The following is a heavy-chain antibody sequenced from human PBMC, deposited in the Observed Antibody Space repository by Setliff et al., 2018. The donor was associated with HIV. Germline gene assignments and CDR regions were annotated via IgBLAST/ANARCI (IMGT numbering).Heavy chain of an antibody. J-gene: IGHJ6*03. CDR2: IYTSGST. Sequence: SETLSLTCTVSGGSISSGSYYWSWIRQPAGMGLEWIGRIYTSGSTNYNPSLKSRVTISVDTSKNQFSLKLRSVTAADTAVYYCARETYYYDNPQYYYYYMDVWGKGTTVTVSS. CDR1: GGSISSGSYY. D-gene: IGHD3-22*01. V-gene: IGHV4-61*02. CDR3: ARETYYYDNPQYYYYYMDV.